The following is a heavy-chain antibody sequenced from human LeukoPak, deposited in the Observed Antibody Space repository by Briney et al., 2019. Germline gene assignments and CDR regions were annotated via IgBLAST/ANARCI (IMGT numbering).Heavy chain of an antibody. Sequence: SETLSLTCAVYGGSFSGYYWSWIRQPPGKGLGWIGEINHSGSTNYNPSLKSRVTISVDTSKNQFSLKLSSVTAADTAVYYCARGPTYCTNGVCYRYYFDYWGQGTLVTVSS. CDR3: ARGPTYCTNGVCYRYYFDY. V-gene: IGHV4-34*01. CDR1: GGSFSGYY. CDR2: INHSGST. J-gene: IGHJ4*02. D-gene: IGHD2-8*01.